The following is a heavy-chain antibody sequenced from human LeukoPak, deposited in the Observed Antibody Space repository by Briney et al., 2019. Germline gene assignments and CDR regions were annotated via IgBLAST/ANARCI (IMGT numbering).Heavy chain of an antibody. Sequence: GGSLRLSCAVSGFPFSSYSMNWVRQAPGKGLEWVSYISASGSNIYYLDAVKGRFTVSRDNAMNSLFLQVDRPRAEDTAIYYCVRVKGTYFDFWGQGTPVTVSS. CDR1: GFPFSSYS. D-gene: IGHD1-1*01. J-gene: IGHJ4*02. CDR3: VRVKGTYFDF. CDR2: ISASGSNI. V-gene: IGHV3-48*01.